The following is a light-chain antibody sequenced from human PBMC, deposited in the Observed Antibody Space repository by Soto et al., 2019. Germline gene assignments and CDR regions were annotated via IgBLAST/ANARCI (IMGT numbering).Light chain of an antibody. V-gene: IGKV3D-15*01. CDR2: ATS. Sequence: DIGLTQYPGTLSLSPGETATLSCRASQTVNSDYLAWFQQRPGQAPRLLIFATSRRATDIPARFSGSGSGTEFTLTISSLQSEDFAVYYCQQYNNWPITFGQGTRLAIK. CDR3: QQYNNWPIT. CDR1: QTVNSD. J-gene: IGKJ5*01.